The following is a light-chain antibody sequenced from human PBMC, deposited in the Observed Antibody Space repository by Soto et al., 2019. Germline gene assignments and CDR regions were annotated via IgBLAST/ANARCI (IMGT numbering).Light chain of an antibody. Sequence: DIQLTQSPSFLSASVGDRVTVTCRASQDISTYLAWYQQNPGKAPKLLIYTASTLQSGVPSRFSGSGSGTEFTLTISSLQPEDFATYYCQQLILYPRTFGQGTKVEIK. V-gene: IGKV1-9*01. J-gene: IGKJ1*01. CDR2: TAS. CDR1: QDISTY. CDR3: QQLILYPRT.